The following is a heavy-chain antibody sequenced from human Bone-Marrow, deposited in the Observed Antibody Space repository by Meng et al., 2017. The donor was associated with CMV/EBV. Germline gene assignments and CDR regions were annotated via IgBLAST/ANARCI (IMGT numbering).Heavy chain of an antibody. J-gene: IGHJ3*02. V-gene: IGHV4-59*01. Sequence: SEPLSLTCTVSGGSISSYYWSWIRQPPGKGLEWIGYIYYSGSTNYNPSLKSRVTISVDTSKNQFSLKLSSVTAADTALYNCARGLPNGYAFDIWGQGTRVTVSS. CDR2: IYYSGST. D-gene: IGHD2-21*02. CDR3: ARGLPNGYAFDI. CDR1: GGSISSYY.